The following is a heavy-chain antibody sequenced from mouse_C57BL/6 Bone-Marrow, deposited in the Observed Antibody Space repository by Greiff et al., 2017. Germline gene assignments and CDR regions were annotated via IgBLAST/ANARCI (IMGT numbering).Heavy chain of an antibody. CDR3: ASYYYGSRDYYAMDY. CDR2: ISDGGSYT. Sequence: EVQLQESGGGLVKPGGSLKLSCAASGFTFSSYAMSWVRQTPEKRLEWVATISDGGSYTYYPDNVKGRFTISRDNAKNNLYLQMSHLKSEDTAMYYCASYYYGSRDYYAMDYWGQGTSVTVSS. D-gene: IGHD1-1*01. J-gene: IGHJ4*01. CDR1: GFTFSSYA. V-gene: IGHV5-4*01.